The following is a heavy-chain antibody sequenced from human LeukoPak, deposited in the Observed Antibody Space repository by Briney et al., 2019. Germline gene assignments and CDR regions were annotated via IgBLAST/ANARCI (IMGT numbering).Heavy chain of an antibody. J-gene: IGHJ5*02. CDR2: IYYSGST. D-gene: IGHD3-10*01. V-gene: IGHV4-39*07. Sequence: PSETLSLTCVVSGGSISNTSYYWGWIRQPPGKGLEWIGSIYYSGSTYYSPSLKRRVLISVDTSKNQFSLKLSSVAAADTAVYYCARDTMVRGAVLNWFDPWGQGTLVTVSS. CDR1: GGSISNTSYY. CDR3: ARDTMVRGAVLNWFDP.